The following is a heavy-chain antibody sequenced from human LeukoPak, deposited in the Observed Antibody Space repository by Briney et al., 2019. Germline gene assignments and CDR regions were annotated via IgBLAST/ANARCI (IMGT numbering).Heavy chain of an antibody. CDR1: GFTFSGSG. CDR2: IRSKANDYAT. D-gene: IGHD5-12*01. CDR3: TFSRSGYAGIDY. Sequence: PGGSLRLSCAASGFTFSGSGMHWVRRASGKGLEWVGRIRSKANDYATAYAASVKGRFTISRDDSKNTAYLQMNSLRTEDTAVYYCTFSRSGYAGIDYWGPGTLVTVSS. J-gene: IGHJ4*02. V-gene: IGHV3-73*01.